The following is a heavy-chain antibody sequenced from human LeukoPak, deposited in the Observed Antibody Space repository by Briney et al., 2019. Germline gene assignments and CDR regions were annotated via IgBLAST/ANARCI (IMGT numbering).Heavy chain of an antibody. CDR1: GYTFTSYG. D-gene: IGHD2-15*01. Sequence: ASVKVSCKASGYTFTSYGISWVRQAPGQGLEWMGWISAYNGNTNYAQKLQGRVTMTTDTSTSTAYMELRSLRSDDTAVYYCARGAPETYLVVVVAATPVDAFDIWGQGTMVTVSP. CDR3: ARGAPETYLVVVVAATPVDAFDI. V-gene: IGHV1-18*01. J-gene: IGHJ3*02. CDR2: ISAYNGNT.